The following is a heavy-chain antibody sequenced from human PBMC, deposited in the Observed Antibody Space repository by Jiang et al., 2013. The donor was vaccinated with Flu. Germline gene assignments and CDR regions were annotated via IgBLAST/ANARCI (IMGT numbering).Heavy chain of an antibody. CDR2: VYPGDSDT. J-gene: IGHJ4*02. CDR3: ARILKPGGLDC. D-gene: IGHD2-15*01. V-gene: IGHV5-51*01. CDR1: GYIFTTYW. Sequence: GAEVKKPGESLKISCKVSGYIFTTYWIGWVRQMPGKGPEWMGFVYPGDSDTRYSPSFQGQFTFSVDKSINTAYLQRSSLEASDTAIYYCARILKPGGLDCWGQGTLVTVSS.